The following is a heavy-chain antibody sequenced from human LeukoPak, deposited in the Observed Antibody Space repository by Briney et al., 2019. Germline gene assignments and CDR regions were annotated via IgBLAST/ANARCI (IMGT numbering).Heavy chain of an antibody. J-gene: IGHJ6*02. CDR1: GFTFSSYG. CDR2: IWYDGSNK. Sequence: TGGSLRLSCAASGFTFSSYGMHWVRQAPGKGLEWVAVIWYDGSNKYYADSVKGRFTISRDNSKNTLYLQMNSLRAEDTAVYYCAKSSGGGGSMDVWGQGTTVTVSS. D-gene: IGHD2-15*01. CDR3: AKSSGGGGSMDV. V-gene: IGHV3-30*02.